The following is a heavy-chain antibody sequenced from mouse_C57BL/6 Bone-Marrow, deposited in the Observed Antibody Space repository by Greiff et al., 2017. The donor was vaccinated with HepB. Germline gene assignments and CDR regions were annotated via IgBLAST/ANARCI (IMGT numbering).Heavy chain of an antibody. D-gene: IGHD2-3*01. Sequence: VQLVESGPGLVQPSPSLSITCTVSGFSLTSYGVHWVRQSPGKGLEWLGVIWRGGSTDYNAAFMSRLSITKDNSKSQVFFKMNSLQADDTAIYYCAKNRGLLPNFDVWGTGTTVTVSS. J-gene: IGHJ1*03. CDR1: GFSLTSYG. CDR2: IWRGGST. CDR3: AKNRGLLPNFDV. V-gene: IGHV2-5*01.